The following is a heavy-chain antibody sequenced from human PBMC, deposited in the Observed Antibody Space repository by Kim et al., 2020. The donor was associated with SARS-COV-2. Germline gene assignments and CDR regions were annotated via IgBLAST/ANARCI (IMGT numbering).Heavy chain of an antibody. J-gene: IGHJ3*02. CDR3: GGWDAGNAFDI. D-gene: IGHD1-26*01. V-gene: IGHV3-53*01. CDR2: IHGDGGT. Sequence: GGSLRLSCAASGFTVSGKFMRWVRQAPGKGLLWVSVIHGDGGTYYADSVKGRFTISRDNSKNTLFLQMSSLRTEDTAVYYCGGWDAGNAFDIWGQGTMVT. CDR1: GFTVSGKF.